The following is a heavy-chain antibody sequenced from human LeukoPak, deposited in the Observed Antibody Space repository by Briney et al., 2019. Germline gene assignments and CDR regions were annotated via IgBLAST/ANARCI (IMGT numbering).Heavy chain of an antibody. J-gene: IGHJ4*02. CDR1: GYTFVGHY. Sequence: GASVKVSCKASGYTFVGHYMHWVRQAPGQGLEWMGWINPKSGGTNYAPKFQGRVTMTRDTSISTAYMELSTLRSDDTAFYYCATSPSQWELLSWGQGTLVTASS. D-gene: IGHD1-26*01. CDR3: ATSPSQWELLS. V-gene: IGHV1-2*02. CDR2: INPKSGGT.